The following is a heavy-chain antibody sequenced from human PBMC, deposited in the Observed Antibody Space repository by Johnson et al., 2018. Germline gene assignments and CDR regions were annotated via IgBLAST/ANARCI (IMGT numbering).Heavy chain of an antibody. J-gene: IGHJ6*02. CDR1: GFIFSTYW. D-gene: IGHD4-23*01. CDR3: ARDTVGGMDV. CDR2: IDNNGDIT. Sequence: VQLQESGGDLVQPGGSLRLSCAASGFIFSTYWLHWVRQVPGQGLVWVAHIDNNGDITHYADSVKGRFTTSTDNAENSLFLQMNSLRDEDTAFYYWARDTVGGMDVWGQGTTVTVSS. V-gene: IGHV3-74*01.